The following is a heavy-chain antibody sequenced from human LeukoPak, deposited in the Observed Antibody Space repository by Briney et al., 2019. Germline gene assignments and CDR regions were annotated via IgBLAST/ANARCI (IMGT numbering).Heavy chain of an antibody. Sequence: GGSLRLSCAASGFTFSSYWMHWVRQAPGKGLVWVSRINSDGSSTSYADSVKGRFTISRDNAKNTLYLKMNSLRAEDTAVYYCARAEYSSSWHGDYFDYWGQGTLVTVSS. CDR3: ARAEYSSSWHGDYFDY. CDR2: INSDGSST. D-gene: IGHD6-13*01. CDR1: GFTFSSYW. J-gene: IGHJ4*02. V-gene: IGHV3-74*01.